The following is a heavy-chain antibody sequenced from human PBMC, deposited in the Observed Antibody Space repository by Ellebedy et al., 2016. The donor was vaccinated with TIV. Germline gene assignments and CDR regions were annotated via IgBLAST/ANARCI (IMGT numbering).Heavy chain of an antibody. CDR3: ARDSPMTTVTPTFDY. D-gene: IGHD4-17*01. CDR1: GYTFTSYA. V-gene: IGHV7-4-1*02. J-gene: IGHJ4*02. CDR2: INTNTGNP. Sequence: AASVKVSCKASGYTFTSYAMNWVRQSPGQGLEWMGWINTNTGNPTYAQGFTGRFVFSLDTSVSTAYLQISSLKAEDTAVYYCARDSPMTTVTPTFDYWGQGTLVTVSS.